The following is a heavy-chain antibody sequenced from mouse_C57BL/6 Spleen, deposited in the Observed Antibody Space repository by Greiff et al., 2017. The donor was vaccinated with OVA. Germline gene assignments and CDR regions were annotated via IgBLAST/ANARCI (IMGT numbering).Heavy chain of an antibody. V-gene: IGHV1-81*01. CDR1: GYTFTSYG. D-gene: IGHD1-1*01. J-gene: IGHJ2*01. Sequence: QVQLKESGAELARPGASVKLSCKASGYTFTSYGISWVKQRTGQGLEWIGEIYPRSGNTYYNEKFKGKATLTADKSSSTAYMELRSLTSEDSAVYFCARGGDGSSYKDYFDYWGQGTTLTVSS. CDR3: ARGGDGSSYKDYFDY. CDR2: IYPRSGNT.